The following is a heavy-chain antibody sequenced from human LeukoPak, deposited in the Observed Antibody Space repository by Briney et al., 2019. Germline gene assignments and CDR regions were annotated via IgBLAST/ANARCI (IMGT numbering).Heavy chain of an antibody. D-gene: IGHD5-12*01. J-gene: IGHJ4*02. CDR3: ARDIGYSGYDSSSLGY. CDR2: IYYSGST. CDR1: GGSISSSSYY. V-gene: IGHV4-39*07. Sequence: SETLSLTCTVSGGSISSSSYYWGWIRQPPGKGLEWIGSIYYSGSTYYNPSLKSRVTISVDTSKNQFSLKLSSVTAADTAVYYCARDIGYSGYDSSSLGYWGQGTLVTVSS.